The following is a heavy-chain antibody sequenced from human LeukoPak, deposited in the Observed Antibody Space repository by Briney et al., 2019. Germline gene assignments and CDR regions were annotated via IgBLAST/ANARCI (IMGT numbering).Heavy chain of an antibody. J-gene: IGHJ4*02. CDR1: GVSISSYY. V-gene: IGHV4-4*09. CDR2: IYTTGDT. CDR3: ARATPVGGVRFDY. D-gene: IGHD3-16*01. Sequence: SETLSLTCTVSGVSISSYYWSWIRQPPGRGLEWIGSIYTTGDTRYNPSLKSRVTISVDTSKNQFSLKLSSVTAADTAVYYCARATPVGGVRFDYWGQGTLVTVSS.